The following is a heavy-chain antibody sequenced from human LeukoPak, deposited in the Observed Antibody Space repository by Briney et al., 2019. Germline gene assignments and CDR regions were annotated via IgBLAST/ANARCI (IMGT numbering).Heavy chain of an antibody. J-gene: IGHJ4*02. V-gene: IGHV1-8*01. CDR3: ARGTSRAAAGPPSYYFDY. Sequence: GASVKVSCKASGYTFTSYDINWVRQATGQGLEWMGWMNPNSGNTGYAQKFQGRVTMTRNTSISTAYMELSSLRSEDTAVYYCARGTSRAAAGPPSYYFDYWGQGTLVTVSS. CDR2: MNPNSGNT. D-gene: IGHD6-13*01. CDR1: GYTFTSYD.